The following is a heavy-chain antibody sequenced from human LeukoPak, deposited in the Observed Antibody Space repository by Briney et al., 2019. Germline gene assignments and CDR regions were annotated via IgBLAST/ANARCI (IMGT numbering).Heavy chain of an antibody. CDR2: IYYSGST. J-gene: IGHJ5*02. CDR3: ARTIVAGTRSVWFDP. V-gene: IGHV4-39*07. D-gene: IGHD6-19*01. CDR1: GGSISSSSYY. Sequence: PSETLSLTCTVSGGSISSSSYYWGWIRQPPGKGLEWIGSIYYSGSTYYNPSLKSRVTISVDTSKNQFSLKLSSVTAADTAVYYCARTIVAGTRSVWFDPWGQGTLVTVSS.